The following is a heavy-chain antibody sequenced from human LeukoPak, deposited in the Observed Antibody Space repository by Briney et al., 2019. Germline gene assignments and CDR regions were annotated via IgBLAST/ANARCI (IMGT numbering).Heavy chain of an antibody. J-gene: IGHJ4*02. CDR3: ARDRYDFCSGHRNDY. CDR1: GFTFSSYW. D-gene: IGHD3-3*01. Sequence: HPGGSLRLSCAASGFTFSSYWMHWVRQAPGKGLVWVSRINSDGSSTSYADSVKGRFTISRDNAKNTLYLQMNSLRAEDTAVYYCARDRYDFCSGHRNDYWGQGTLVTVSS. V-gene: IGHV3-74*01. CDR2: INSDGSST.